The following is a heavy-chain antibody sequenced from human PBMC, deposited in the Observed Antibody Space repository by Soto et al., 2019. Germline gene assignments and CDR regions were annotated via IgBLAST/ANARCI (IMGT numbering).Heavy chain of an antibody. Sequence: QVQLVQPGAEVKKSGSSVKVSCKASGGTFSSYTFSWVRQAPGQGLEWMGKVIPILDIATYAQKFQGRVTITADKSTSTTYMELSSLRSEDTAVYYCARARDVMIGSNFDYWGQGTLVTVSS. V-gene: IGHV1-69*02. CDR2: VIPILDIA. CDR3: ARARDVMIGSNFDY. CDR1: GGTFSSYT. J-gene: IGHJ4*02. D-gene: IGHD3-16*01.